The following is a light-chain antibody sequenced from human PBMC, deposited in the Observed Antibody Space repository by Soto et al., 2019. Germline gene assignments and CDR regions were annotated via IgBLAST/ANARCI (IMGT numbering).Light chain of an antibody. CDR2: DVS. V-gene: IGLV2-11*01. Sequence: QSVLTQPRSVSGSPGQSVTISCTGNSSDVGAYTHVSWYQQHPGKAPKVMIYDVSKRPSGVPDRFSGSKSGNTASLTISGLQAEDEADYYCCSYAGSYTFVFGSGTKLTVL. J-gene: IGLJ1*01. CDR3: CSYAGSYTFV. CDR1: SSDVGAYTH.